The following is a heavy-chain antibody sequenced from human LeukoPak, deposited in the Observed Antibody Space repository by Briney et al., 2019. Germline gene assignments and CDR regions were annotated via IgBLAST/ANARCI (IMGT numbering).Heavy chain of an antibody. CDR2: ISSSGSTI. CDR1: GFTFSSYE. CDR3: ARAGTPNYRSGWVYMDV. V-gene: IGHV3-48*03. J-gene: IGHJ6*03. Sequence: GGSLRLSCAASGFTFSSYEMNWVRQAPGKGLEWVSYISSSGSTIYYADSVKGRFTISRDNAKNSLYLQMNSLRAEDTAVYYCARAGTPNYRSGWVYMDVWGKGTTVTISS. D-gene: IGHD6-25*01.